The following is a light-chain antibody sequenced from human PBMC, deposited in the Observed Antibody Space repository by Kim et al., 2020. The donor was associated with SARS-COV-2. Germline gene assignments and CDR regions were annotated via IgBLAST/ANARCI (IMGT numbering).Light chain of an antibody. Sequence: EIVLTQSPGTLSLSPGERATLSCRTSQNVDSTSLAWYQQKPGQAPRLLIYGASSRAPGIPDRFSVSGSGTDFTLTISRLEFGDSAVYYCQQYGSSPTWTFGQGTKVDIK. CDR2: GAS. CDR3: QQYGSSPTWT. V-gene: IGKV3-20*01. J-gene: IGKJ1*01. CDR1: QNVDSTS.